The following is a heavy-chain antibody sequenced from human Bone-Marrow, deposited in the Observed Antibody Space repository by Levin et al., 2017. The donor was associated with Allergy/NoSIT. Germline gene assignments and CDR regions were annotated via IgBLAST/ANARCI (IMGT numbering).Heavy chain of an antibody. J-gene: IGHJ6*03. Sequence: TLSLTCTVSGGSISGYYWTWIRQPPGKGLEYIGYIYYSGKTYYNPSLKSRVTMSLDTPKNQFSLKLSSVNAADTAVYHCARHGNYQLPRGGYDYFMDVWGKGTTVTVSS. D-gene: IGHD1-7*01. CDR2: IYYSGKT. V-gene: IGHV4-59*08. CDR3: ARHGNYQLPRGGYDYFMDV. CDR1: GGSISGYY.